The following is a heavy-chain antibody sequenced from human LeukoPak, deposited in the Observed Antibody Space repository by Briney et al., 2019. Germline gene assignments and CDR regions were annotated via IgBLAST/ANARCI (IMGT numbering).Heavy chain of an antibody. Sequence: SVKVSCKASGGTFSSYAISWVRQAPGQGLEWMGGIIPIFGTANYAQKFQGRVTMTEDTSTDTAYMELSSLRSEDTAVYYCATARYCSSTSCSPGQFDYWGQGTLVTVSS. D-gene: IGHD2-2*01. CDR3: ATARYCSSTSCSPGQFDY. CDR2: IIPIFGTA. J-gene: IGHJ4*02. V-gene: IGHV1-69*06. CDR1: GGTFSSYA.